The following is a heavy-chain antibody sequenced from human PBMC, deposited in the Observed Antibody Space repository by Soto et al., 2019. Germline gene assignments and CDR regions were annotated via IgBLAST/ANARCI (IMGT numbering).Heavy chain of an antibody. Sequence: QVQLVESGGGVVQPGRSLRLSCAASGFTFSSYGMHWVRQAPGKGLEGVAVISYDGSNKYYADSVKGRFTISRDNSKNTLYLQMNSLRAEGTAVYYCAKDKGADWGQLTLVTVSS. CDR3: AKDKGAD. CDR2: ISYDGSNK. J-gene: IGHJ4*02. CDR1: GFTFSSYG. V-gene: IGHV3-30*18.